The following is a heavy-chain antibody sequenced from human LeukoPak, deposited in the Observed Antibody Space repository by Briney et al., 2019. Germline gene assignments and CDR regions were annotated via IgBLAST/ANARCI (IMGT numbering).Heavy chain of an antibody. J-gene: IGHJ4*02. V-gene: IGHV3-74*01. CDR1: GFTFSSYW. Sequence: GGSLRLSCAASGFTFSSYWMHWVRQAPGKGLVWVSRINSDGSSTSYADSVKGRFTISRDNAKNTLYLQMNSLTAADTAVYFCAKALGDWPTTLDYWGRGTLVTVSS. CDR2: INSDGSST. CDR3: AKALGDWPTTLDY. D-gene: IGHD3-16*01.